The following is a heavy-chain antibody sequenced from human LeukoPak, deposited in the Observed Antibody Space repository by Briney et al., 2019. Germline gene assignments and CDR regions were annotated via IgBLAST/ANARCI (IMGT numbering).Heavy chain of an antibody. V-gene: IGHV3-48*01. CDR3: AKGGGGMDV. CDR2: ISSSSSTI. Sequence: GGSLRLSCAASGFTFSSYSMNWVRQAPGKGLEWVSYISSSSSTIYYADSVKGRFTISRDNSKNTLYLQMNSLRAEDTAVYYCAKGGGGMDVWGQGTTVTVSS. CDR1: GFTFSSYS. J-gene: IGHJ6*02.